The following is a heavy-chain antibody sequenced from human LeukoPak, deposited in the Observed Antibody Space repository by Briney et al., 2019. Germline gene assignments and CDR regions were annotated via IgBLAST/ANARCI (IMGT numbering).Heavy chain of an antibody. D-gene: IGHD4-11*01. V-gene: IGHV4-59*01. CDR3: VRSKSGTYSWFDP. CDR2: IYYTGNT. CDR1: GGSFSGYY. Sequence: SETLSLTCAVYGGSFSGYYWSWIRQPPGKGLEWIGFIYYTGNTNFNPSLKSRLTISVDTSNNQFSLKVSSVTAADTAVYYCVRSKSGTYSWFDPWGQGTLVTVSS. J-gene: IGHJ5*02.